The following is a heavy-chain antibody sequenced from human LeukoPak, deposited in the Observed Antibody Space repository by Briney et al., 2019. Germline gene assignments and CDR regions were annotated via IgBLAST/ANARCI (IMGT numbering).Heavy chain of an antibody. D-gene: IGHD3-22*01. Sequence: SETLSLTCAVSGGSITSGGYSWSWIRQPPGKGLEWIGYIYYSGSTYYNPSLKSRVTISVDRSKNQFSLKLSSVTAADTAVYYCARGVPGSGWLYYFDYWGQGTLVTVSS. J-gene: IGHJ4*02. CDR1: GGSITSGGYS. CDR2: IYYSGST. V-gene: IGHV4-30-2*01. CDR3: ARGVPGSGWLYYFDY.